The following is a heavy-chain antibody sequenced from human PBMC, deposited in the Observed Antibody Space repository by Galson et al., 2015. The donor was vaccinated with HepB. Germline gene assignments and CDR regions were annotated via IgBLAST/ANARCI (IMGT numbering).Heavy chain of an antibody. J-gene: IGHJ6*02. CDR2: IWYDGSNK. D-gene: IGHD3-3*01. CDR1: GFTFSSYG. V-gene: IGHV3-33*01. Sequence: SLRLSCAASGFTFSSYGMHWVRQAPGKGLEWVAVIWYDGSNKYYADSVKGRFTISRDNSKNTLYLQMNSLRAEDTAVYYCASGTNLGTKYYDFWSGYYIGEGYYGMDVWGQGTTVTVSS. CDR3: ASGTNLGTKYYDFWSGYYIGEGYYGMDV.